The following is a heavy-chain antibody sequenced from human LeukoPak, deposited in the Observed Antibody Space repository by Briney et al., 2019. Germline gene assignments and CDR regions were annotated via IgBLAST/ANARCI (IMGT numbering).Heavy chain of an antibody. J-gene: IGHJ6*03. D-gene: IGHD6-19*01. CDR2: INHSGST. V-gene: IGHV4-34*01. CDR3: ARGRYSSGRTYYYYYRDV. CDR1: GGSFSGYY. Sequence: SETLSLTCAVYGGSFSGYYWSGIGQPPGKGREGVGEINHSGSTNYNPSLKSRVTISVDTSKNQFSLKLSSVTAADTAVYYCARGRYSSGRTYYYYYRDVWGKGTTVTVSS.